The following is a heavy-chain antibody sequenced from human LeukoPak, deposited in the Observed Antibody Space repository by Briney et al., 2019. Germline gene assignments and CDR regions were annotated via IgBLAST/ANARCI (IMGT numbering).Heavy chain of an antibody. Sequence: PGRSLRLSCAASGFTFDDYAMHWVRQAPGKGLEWVSGISWNSGSIDYAESVKGRFTISRDSAKNSLYLQMNSLRAEDTAVYYCARDKTLYSYDPWYFDLWGRGTLVTVSS. CDR2: ISWNSGSI. J-gene: IGHJ2*01. V-gene: IGHV3-9*01. CDR3: ARDKTLYSYDPWYFDL. D-gene: IGHD5-18*01. CDR1: GFTFDDYA.